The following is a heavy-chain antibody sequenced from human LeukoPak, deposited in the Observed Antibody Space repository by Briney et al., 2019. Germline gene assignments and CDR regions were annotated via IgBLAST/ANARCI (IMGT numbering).Heavy chain of an antibody. CDR3: ARVRGAAAGNSFRFDP. D-gene: IGHD6-13*01. CDR1: RFILSSYW. CDR2: IKQDGSEK. J-gene: IGHJ5*02. V-gene: IGHV3-7*01. Sequence: GGSLRLSCAASRFILSSYWMSWVRQAPGKGLEWVANIKQDGSEKYYVDSVKGRFTISRDNAKNSLFLEMNSLRAEDTAVYYCARVRGAAAGNSFRFDPWGQGTLVTVSS.